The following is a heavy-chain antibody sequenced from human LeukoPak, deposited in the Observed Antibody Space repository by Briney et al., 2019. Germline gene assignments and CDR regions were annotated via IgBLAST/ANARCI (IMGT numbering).Heavy chain of an antibody. Sequence: GASVKVSCKASGYTFTSYDINWVRQATGQGLEWVGWVTAFNENTHYSRKVQGRVTMTRDTSTSTAYMELRSLRFDDTAVYYCARNTYGYKFSMDVWGKGTTVTVSS. D-gene: IGHD5-24*01. CDR1: GYTFTSYD. CDR2: VTAFNENT. CDR3: ARNTYGYKFSMDV. V-gene: IGHV1-18*01. J-gene: IGHJ6*03.